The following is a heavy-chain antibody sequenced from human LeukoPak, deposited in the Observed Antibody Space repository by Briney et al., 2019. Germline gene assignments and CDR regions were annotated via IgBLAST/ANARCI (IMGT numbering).Heavy chain of an antibody. J-gene: IGHJ2*01. V-gene: IGHV3-7*01. D-gene: IGHD4-11*01. CDR1: GFTFTNYW. CDR3: ARDRNGEYFDL. CDR2: IKQDGRDK. Sequence: GGSLRLSCAASGFTFTNYWMTWVRQAPGKGLEWLANIKQDGRDKFYVDSVKGRFTISRDNAKNSLYLQLNSLRAEDTAVYYCARDRNGEYFDLWGRGTLVTVSS.